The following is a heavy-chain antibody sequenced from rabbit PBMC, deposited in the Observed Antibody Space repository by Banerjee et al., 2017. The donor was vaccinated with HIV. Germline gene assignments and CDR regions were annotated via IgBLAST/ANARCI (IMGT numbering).Heavy chain of an antibody. CDR3: ARDLAAVTGWNFGL. Sequence: QEQLEESGGDLVKPGGSLTLTCKASGFSFSSSYDMCWVRQAPGKGLELIACIYTISGTTYYASWAKGRFTISKTSSTTVTLQMTSLTAADTATYFCARDLAAVTGWNFGLWGPGTLVTV. D-gene: IGHD7-1*01. V-gene: IGHV1S45*01. CDR1: GFSFSSSYD. CDR2: IYTISGTT. J-gene: IGHJ4*01.